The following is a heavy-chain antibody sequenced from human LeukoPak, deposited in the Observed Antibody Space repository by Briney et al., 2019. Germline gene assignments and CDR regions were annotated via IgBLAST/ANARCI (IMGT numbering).Heavy chain of an antibody. D-gene: IGHD3-22*01. CDR1: GGSISSYH. Sequence: AETLSLTCTVSGGSISSYHWSWIRQPPGKRLKWIGFISYSGSTNSNPSLKSRVAISIDTSENQFPLKLSSVTAADTAVYYCVRGNYDSRGYSNAFDIWGQGAMVTVSS. CDR3: VRGNYDSRGYSNAFDI. V-gene: IGHV4-59*01. CDR2: ISYSGST. J-gene: IGHJ3*02.